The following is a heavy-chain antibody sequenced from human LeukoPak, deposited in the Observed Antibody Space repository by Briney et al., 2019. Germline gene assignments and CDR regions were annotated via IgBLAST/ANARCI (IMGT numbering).Heavy chain of an antibody. J-gene: IGHJ5*02. D-gene: IGHD3-3*01. CDR2: IIPILGIA. Sequence: SVTVSCKASGGTFSSYTISWVRQAPGQGLEWMGMIIPILGIANYAQKFQGRVTITADKSTSTAYMELSSLRSEDTAVYYCAREAIFGVVIIKGNWFDPWGQGTLVTVSS. CDR1: GGTFSSYT. V-gene: IGHV1-69*04. CDR3: AREAIFGVVIIKGNWFDP.